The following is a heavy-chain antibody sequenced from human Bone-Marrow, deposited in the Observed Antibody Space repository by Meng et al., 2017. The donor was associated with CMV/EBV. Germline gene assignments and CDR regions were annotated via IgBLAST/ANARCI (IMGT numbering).Heavy chain of an antibody. CDR3: AKDTIADYYYDSSGFYFGWAFDI. J-gene: IGHJ3*02. CDR2: IKHEGSEE. D-gene: IGHD3-22*01. Sequence: GESLKISCAASGFTFSSSWMSWVRQAPGKGLEWVANIKHEGSEEYYVYCVKVRFTISRDNAKNSLSLQMNSLRAEDTDVYYCAKDTIADYYYDSSGFYFGWAFDIWGQGTMVTVSS. V-gene: IGHV3-7*03. CDR1: GFTFSSSW.